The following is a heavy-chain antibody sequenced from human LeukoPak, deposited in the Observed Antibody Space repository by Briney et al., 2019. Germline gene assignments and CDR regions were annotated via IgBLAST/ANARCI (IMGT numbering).Heavy chain of an antibody. CDR2: ITGDGGDT. Sequence: GGSLRLSCAASGFTFSSYWMHWVRQAPGKGLVWVSHITGDGGDTSYADSVKGRFTISRDNSKNTLYLQMNSLRAEDTAVYYCAKEKDIVVVVAATYDYWGQGTLVTVSS. V-gene: IGHV3-74*01. CDR1: GFTFSSYW. D-gene: IGHD2-15*01. J-gene: IGHJ4*02. CDR3: AKEKDIVVVVAATYDY.